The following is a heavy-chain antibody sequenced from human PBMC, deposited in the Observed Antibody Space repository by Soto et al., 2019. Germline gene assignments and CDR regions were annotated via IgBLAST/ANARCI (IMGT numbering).Heavy chain of an antibody. CDR2: INPSGGST. CDR1: GYTFTSYY. V-gene: IGHV1-46*03. D-gene: IGHD2-2*01. CDR3: ARDRIVGVPAASDRDAFDS. Sequence: ASVKVSCKASGYTFTSYYMHWVRQAPGQGLEWMGIINPSGGSTSYAQKFQGRVTMTRDTSTSTVYMELSSLRSEDTAVYYCARDRIVGVPAASDRDAFDSWGQGTMVNVSS. J-gene: IGHJ3*02.